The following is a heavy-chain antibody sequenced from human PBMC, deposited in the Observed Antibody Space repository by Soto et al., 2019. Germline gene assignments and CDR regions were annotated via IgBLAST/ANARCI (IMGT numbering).Heavy chain of an antibody. D-gene: IGHD6-13*01. CDR3: AREHSSSWHDFDY. Sequence: QVQLVQSGAAVTKPGASVTVSCETSGYTFSNYGITWVRQAPGQGLEWMGWISGYNGDTNYPEKLQGRVTMTTDTSTSTVYMELRNLRSDDTAMYYCAREHSSSWHDFDYWGQGTLGTVSS. V-gene: IGHV1-18*01. CDR2: ISGYNGDT. J-gene: IGHJ4*02. CDR1: GYTFSNYG.